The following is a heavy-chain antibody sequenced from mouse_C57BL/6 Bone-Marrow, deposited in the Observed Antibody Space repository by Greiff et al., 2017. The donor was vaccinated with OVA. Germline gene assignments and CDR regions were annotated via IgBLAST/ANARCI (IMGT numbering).Heavy chain of an antibody. CDR2: ISDGGSYT. D-gene: IGHD1-1*01. V-gene: IGHV5-4*01. CDR1: GFTFSSYA. CDR3: ARDYGSSSGFAY. J-gene: IGHJ3*01. Sequence: EVKLVESGGGLVKPGGSLKLSCAASGFTFSSYAMSWVRQTPEKRLEWVATISDGGSYTYYPDNVKGRFTISRDNAKNNLYLQMSHLKSEDTAMYYCARDYGSSSGFAYWGQGTLVTVSA.